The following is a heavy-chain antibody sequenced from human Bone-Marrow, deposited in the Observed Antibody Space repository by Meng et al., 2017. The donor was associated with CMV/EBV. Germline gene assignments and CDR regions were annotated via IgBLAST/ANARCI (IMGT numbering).Heavy chain of an antibody. J-gene: IGHJ4*02. CDR2: IRYDGSNK. V-gene: IGHV3-30*02. Sequence: GESLKISCAASGFTFSSYGMHWVRQAPGKGLEWVAVIRYDGSNKYYADAVKGRFTITRDNSKNTLYLQKNSLRAEDTAVYYCAKVEWFGELPLDYWGQGTLVTVSS. CDR3: AKVEWFGELPLDY. D-gene: IGHD3-10*01. CDR1: GFTFSSYG.